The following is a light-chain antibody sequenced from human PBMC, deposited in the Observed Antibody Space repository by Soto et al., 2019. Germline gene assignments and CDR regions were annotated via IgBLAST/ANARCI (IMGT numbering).Light chain of an antibody. Sequence: QSVLTQPPSVSAAPGQKVTISCSGASSNIGKNYVSWYQQLPGAAPKLVIFDTNKRPSGIPDRFSGSKSGTSAALDITALQTGDEADDYCGTWDTSLSAVVFGGGTKLTV. CDR2: DTN. J-gene: IGLJ2*01. V-gene: IGLV1-51*01. CDR1: SSNIGKNY. CDR3: GTWDTSLSAVV.